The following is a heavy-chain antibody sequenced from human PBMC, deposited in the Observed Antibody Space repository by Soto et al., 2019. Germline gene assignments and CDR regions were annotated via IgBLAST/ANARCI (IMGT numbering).Heavy chain of an antibody. CDR3: ARYGHNDFDH. J-gene: IGHJ4*02. CDR1: GGYIISSIYC. V-gene: IGHV4-39*01. Sequence: PSQTMPLTCAVSGGYIISSIYCWGWISQPPGKGLEWIGSIYYSGSTYYNPSLKSRVTISVDTSKNQFSLKLSSVTAADTAVYYCARYGHNDFDHWGQGTLVTV. D-gene: IGHD1-1*01. CDR2: IYYSGST.